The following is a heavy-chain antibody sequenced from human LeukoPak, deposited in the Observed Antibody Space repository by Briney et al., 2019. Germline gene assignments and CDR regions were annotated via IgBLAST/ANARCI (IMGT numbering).Heavy chain of an antibody. V-gene: IGHV3-30*03. CDR1: GFTFSSYG. D-gene: IGHD6-19*01. CDR2: ISYDGSNN. Sequence: GRSLRLSCAASGFTFSSYGMHWVRQAPGKGLEWVAVISYDGSNNYYADSVKGRFTISRDNSKNTLYLQMNSLRAEDTAVYYCAREFQGIAVAGDFDYWGQGTLVTVSS. CDR3: AREFQGIAVAGDFDY. J-gene: IGHJ4*02.